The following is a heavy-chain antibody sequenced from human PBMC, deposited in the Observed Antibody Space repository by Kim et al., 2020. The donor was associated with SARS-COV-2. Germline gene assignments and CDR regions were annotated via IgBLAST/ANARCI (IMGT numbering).Heavy chain of an antibody. V-gene: IGHV3-21*01. J-gene: IGHJ6*02. CDR1: GFTFSSYS. CDR3: ARDLVLDSSGWYRGYYYYYGMDV. Sequence: GGSLRLSCAASGFTFSSYSMNWVRQAPGKGLEWVSSISSSSSYIYYADSVKGRFTISRDNAKNSLYLQMNSLRAEDTAVYYCARDLVLDSSGWYRGYYYYYGMDVWGQGTTVTVSS. D-gene: IGHD6-19*01. CDR2: ISSSSSYI.